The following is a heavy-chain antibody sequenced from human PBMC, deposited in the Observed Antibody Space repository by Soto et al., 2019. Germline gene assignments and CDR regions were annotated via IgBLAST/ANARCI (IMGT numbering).Heavy chain of an antibody. CDR1: GFSLTTRGVG. J-gene: IGHJ5*02. D-gene: IGHD3-16*01. Sequence: QITLKESGPTLVKPTQTLTLTCTFSGFSLTTRGVGVGWIRQPQGKALECLALIYLDDDKRYSPSLQSRLSTTKDTSKNQAVQTMTNVDPVDTATYYCAHIPNYYQYDWFDPWGQGTLVSVSS. CDR3: AHIPNYYQYDWFDP. V-gene: IGHV2-5*02. CDR2: IYLDDDK.